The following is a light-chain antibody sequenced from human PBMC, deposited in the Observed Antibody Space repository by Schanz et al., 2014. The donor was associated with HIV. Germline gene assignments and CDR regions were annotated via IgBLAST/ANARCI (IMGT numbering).Light chain of an antibody. J-gene: IGKJ1*01. V-gene: IGKV3-20*01. CDR2: GAS. CDR1: QSVNSN. Sequence: EIVLTQSPATLSLSPGERATLSCRASQSVNSNLAWYQQKPGQAPRLLIYGASSRATGIPDRFSGSGSGTDFTLTISRLETEDFAVYYCQQYGSSPQTFGQGTKVEIK. CDR3: QQYGSSPQT.